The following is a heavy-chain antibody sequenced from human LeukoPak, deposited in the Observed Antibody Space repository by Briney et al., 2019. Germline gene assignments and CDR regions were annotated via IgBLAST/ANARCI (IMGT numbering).Heavy chain of an antibody. D-gene: IGHD6-19*01. CDR3: ARGADSSGWYGGPFDY. J-gene: IGHJ4*02. Sequence: SVKVSCKASGGTFSSYAISWVRQAPGQGLEWMGRIIPILGIANYAQKFQGKVTITADKSTSTLYMEVRSLRSDDTAVYYCARGADSSGWYGGPFDYWGQGTLVTVSS. V-gene: IGHV1-69*04. CDR2: IIPILGIA. CDR1: GGTFSSYA.